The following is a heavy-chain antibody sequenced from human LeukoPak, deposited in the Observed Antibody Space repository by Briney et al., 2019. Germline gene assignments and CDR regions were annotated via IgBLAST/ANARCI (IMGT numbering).Heavy chain of an antibody. Sequence: GGSLRLSCAASGFTFSSYGMHWVRQAPGKGLQWVAFIRNGGHNKEYANSVKGRFTISRDNSKNTLYLQMNSLGGEDTAVYYCAKDPTGIGEYYFDYWGQGALVSVSS. CDR1: GFTFSSYG. D-gene: IGHD1-14*01. CDR3: AKDPTGIGEYYFDY. CDR2: IRNGGHNK. J-gene: IGHJ4*02. V-gene: IGHV3-30*02.